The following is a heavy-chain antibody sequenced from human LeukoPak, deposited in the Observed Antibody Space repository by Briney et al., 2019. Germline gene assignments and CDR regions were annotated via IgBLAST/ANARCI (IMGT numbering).Heavy chain of an antibody. D-gene: IGHD2-21*02. CDR2: IYYSWST. CDR3: AGGAGGDWGGLDY. CDR1: GGSISSGGYY. V-gene: IGHV4-31*01. J-gene: IGHJ4*02. Sequence: SQTLSLTCTVPGGSISSGGYYWSWIRQHPGKGLEWTGYIYYSWSTYYNPSLKSQVTISVGKSKNPFPLKLRSVTGADTAVYYCAGGAGGDWGGLDYWGQGTLVTVSS.